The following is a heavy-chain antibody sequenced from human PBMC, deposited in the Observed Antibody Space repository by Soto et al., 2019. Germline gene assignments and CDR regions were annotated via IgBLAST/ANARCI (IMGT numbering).Heavy chain of an antibody. CDR3: ARDHVLRFLAIPDYYYYYGMDV. V-gene: IGHV3-21*01. J-gene: IGHJ6*02. CDR2: ISSSSSYI. CDR1: GFTFSSYS. D-gene: IGHD3-3*01. Sequence: EVELVESGGGLVKPGGSLRLSCAASGFTFSSYSMNWVRQAPGKGLEWVSSISSSSSYIYYADSVKGRFTISRDNAKNSLYLQMNSLRAEDTAVYYCARDHVLRFLAIPDYYYYYGMDVWGQGTTVTVSS.